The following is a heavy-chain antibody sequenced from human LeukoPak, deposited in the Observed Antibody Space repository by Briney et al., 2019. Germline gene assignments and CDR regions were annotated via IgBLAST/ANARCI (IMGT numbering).Heavy chain of an antibody. CDR2: IKSKTDGGTI. V-gene: IGHV3-15*01. Sequence: PGGSLRLSCAASGFIVSNTWMSWVRQAPGKGLEWVGRIKSKTDGGTIDYAAPVKCTFTISRDNSKNTLYLQMNSLRAEDTAVYYCASTRTGHAEGAFDPWGQGTLVTVSS. CDR3: ASTRTGHAEGAFDP. J-gene: IGHJ5*02. D-gene: IGHD3/OR15-3a*01. CDR1: GFIVSNTW.